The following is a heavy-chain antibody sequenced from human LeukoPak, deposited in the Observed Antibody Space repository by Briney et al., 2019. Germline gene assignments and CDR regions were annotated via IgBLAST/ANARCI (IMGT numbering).Heavy chain of an antibody. Sequence: GGSLRLSCAASGFTFSDYYMSWIRQAPGKGLEWVSYISSSSSYTNYADSVKGRFTISRDNAKNSLYLQMNSLRAEDTAVYYCARDTRSSTSLFDYWGQGTLVTISS. CDR2: ISSSSSYT. D-gene: IGHD2-2*01. CDR3: ARDTRSSTSLFDY. V-gene: IGHV3-11*06. J-gene: IGHJ4*02. CDR1: GFTFSDYY.